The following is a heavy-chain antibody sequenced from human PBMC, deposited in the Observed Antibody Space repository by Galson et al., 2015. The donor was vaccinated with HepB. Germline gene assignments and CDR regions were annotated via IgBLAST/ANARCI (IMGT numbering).Heavy chain of an antibody. CDR2: ISSGTTTI. Sequence: SLRLSCAASTFIFSTYSMNWVRQAPGKGLEWVSYISSGTTTIYYADSVKGRFTISRDNSKNTLYLQMNSLRVEDTAMYYCARGYTSSWYSGLGYWGQGTLVTVSS. D-gene: IGHD6-13*01. V-gene: IGHV3-48*01. J-gene: IGHJ4*02. CDR3: ARGYTSSWYSGLGY. CDR1: TFIFSTYS.